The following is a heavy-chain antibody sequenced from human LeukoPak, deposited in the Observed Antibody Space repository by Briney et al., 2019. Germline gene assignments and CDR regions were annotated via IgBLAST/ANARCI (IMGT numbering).Heavy chain of an antibody. J-gene: IGHJ4*02. V-gene: IGHV1-2*02. CDR2: MNPNSGAT. CDR3: ARDTKKVPAAMYILDY. CDR1: GYTFTGYY. D-gene: IGHD2-2*01. Sequence: ASVKVSCKASGYTFTGYYIHWVRQAPGQGLEWMGWMNPNSGATNYAQKFQGRVTMTSDTSISTAYMELSELRSDDTAVYYCARDTKKVPAAMYILDYWGQGTLVTLSS.